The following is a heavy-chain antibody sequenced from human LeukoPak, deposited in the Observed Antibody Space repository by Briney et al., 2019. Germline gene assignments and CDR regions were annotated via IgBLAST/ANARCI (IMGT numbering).Heavy chain of an antibody. CDR1: GFSFSNAW. Sequence: GGSLRLSCAASGFSFSNAWMNWVRQAPGKGLEWFGRILSKTSGGTTDYATPVKGRFTISRDDSKNMLYLHMNSLQIEDTAVYYCADYYASGSYPPWGQGTLVTVSS. J-gene: IGHJ5*02. V-gene: IGHV3-15*07. CDR3: ADYYASGSYPP. CDR2: ILSKTSGGTT. D-gene: IGHD3-10*01.